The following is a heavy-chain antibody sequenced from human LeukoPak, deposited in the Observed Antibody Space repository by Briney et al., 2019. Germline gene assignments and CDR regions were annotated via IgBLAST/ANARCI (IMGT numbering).Heavy chain of an antibody. Sequence: GGSLRLSCAASGFTFSNYWMHWVRQAPGKGLVWVSRINSDGSSISYADSVKGRFTISRDNAENTLFLQMNSLRAEDTAVYYCARGVSSIAAFDYWGQGTLVTVSS. CDR3: ARGVSSIAAFDY. V-gene: IGHV3-74*01. CDR2: INSDGSSI. J-gene: IGHJ4*02. CDR1: GFTFSNYW. D-gene: IGHD6-6*01.